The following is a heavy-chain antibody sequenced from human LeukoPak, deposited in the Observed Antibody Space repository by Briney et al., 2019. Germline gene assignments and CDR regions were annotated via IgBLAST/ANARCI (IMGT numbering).Heavy chain of an antibody. D-gene: IGHD3-16*01. CDR2: IKADGSEA. J-gene: IGHJ5*02. CDR1: GGSISSSSYY. Sequence: ETLSLTCTVSGGSISSSSYYWGWIRRPPGKGLEWVGNIKADGSEAYHVDSVKGRFTISRDNARNSLFLQMNSLRVEDTAVYYCASQSYARFDPWGQGTLVTVSS. CDR3: ASQSYARFDP. V-gene: IGHV3-7*01.